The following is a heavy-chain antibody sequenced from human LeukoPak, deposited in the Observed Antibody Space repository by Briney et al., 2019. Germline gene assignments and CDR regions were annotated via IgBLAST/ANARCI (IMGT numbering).Heavy chain of an antibody. CDR3: AKDLVSGDSGSYFGFYYFAY. J-gene: IGHJ4*02. CDR1: GFTLSSYA. CDR2: ISGNAGST. V-gene: IGHV3-23*01. D-gene: IGHD1-26*01. Sequence: GGSLRLSCAASGFTLSSYAMSWVRQAPGKGLEWVSLISGNAGSTYYADSVKGRFTISRDNSKNTLYLQMNSLRAEDTAVYYCAKDLVSGDSGSYFGFYYFAYWGQGTLVTVSS.